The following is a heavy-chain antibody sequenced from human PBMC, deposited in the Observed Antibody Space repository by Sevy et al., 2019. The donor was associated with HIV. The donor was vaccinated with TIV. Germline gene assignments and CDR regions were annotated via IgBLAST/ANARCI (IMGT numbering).Heavy chain of an antibody. CDR1: GGSFSGYY. CDR2: INHSGST. V-gene: IGHV4-34*01. CDR3: AGGGTSYCGGDCYSRDDAFDI. D-gene: IGHD2-21*02. J-gene: IGHJ3*02. Sequence: SETLSLTCAVYGGSFSGYYWSWIRQPPGKGLEWIGEINHSGSTNYNPALKSRVTISVDTSKNQFSLKLSSVTAADTAVYYCAGGGTSYCGGDCYSRDDAFDIWGQGTMVTVSS.